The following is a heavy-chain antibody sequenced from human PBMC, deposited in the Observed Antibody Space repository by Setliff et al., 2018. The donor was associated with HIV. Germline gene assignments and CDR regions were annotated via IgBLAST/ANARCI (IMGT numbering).Heavy chain of an antibody. D-gene: IGHD2-8*02. Sequence: GASVKVSCKASGYDFTAYAISWVRQAPGQGLEWMGRIGGDNANIKFAQSFQGRVTMTTDTSTNTAYLELTSLRSADTAVYYCARYAASGTGWLDPWGQGTQVTVSS. V-gene: IGHV1-18*01. CDR3: ARYAASGTGWLDP. J-gene: IGHJ5*02. CDR2: IGGDNANI. CDR1: GYDFTAYA.